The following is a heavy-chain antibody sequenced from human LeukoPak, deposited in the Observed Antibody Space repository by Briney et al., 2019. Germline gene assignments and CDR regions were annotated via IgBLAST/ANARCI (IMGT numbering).Heavy chain of an antibody. Sequence: GGSLRLSCAASGFTFSSFAMNWVRQAPGKGLEWVSSISGSGGTTYYAGSVKGRFTISRDNSKNTLYLQMNSLRAEDTAVYYCATSSGWYKYFDYWGQGTLVTVSS. CDR1: GFTFSSFA. CDR3: ATSSGWYKYFDY. J-gene: IGHJ4*02. D-gene: IGHD6-19*01. CDR2: ISGSGGTT. V-gene: IGHV3-23*01.